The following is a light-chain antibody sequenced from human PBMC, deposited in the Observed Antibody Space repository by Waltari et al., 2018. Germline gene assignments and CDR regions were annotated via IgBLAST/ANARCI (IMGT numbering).Light chain of an antibody. Sequence: DIQMTQSPSTLSASVGDRVTITCRASQSINNWLAWYQQKPGKAPKLLIYKASSLESGVPSRFSGSGSGTEFTLTISSLQPDDFATYYCQYYNTYSGTFGQGTKVEIK. CDR3: QYYNTYSGT. CDR1: QSINNW. CDR2: KAS. V-gene: IGKV1-5*03. J-gene: IGKJ1*01.